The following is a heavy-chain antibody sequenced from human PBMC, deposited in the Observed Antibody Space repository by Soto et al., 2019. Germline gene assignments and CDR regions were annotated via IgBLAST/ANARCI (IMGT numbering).Heavy chain of an antibody. CDR2: ISGSGGST. Sequence: VGSLRLSCAASGFTFSSYAMSWVRQAPGKGLEWVSAISGSGGSTYYADSVKGRFTISRDNSKNTLYLQMNSLRAEDTAVYYCAKARLAAGTGYYFDYWGQGTLVTVSS. CDR3: AKARLAAGTGYYFDY. J-gene: IGHJ4*02. D-gene: IGHD6-13*01. CDR1: GFTFSSYA. V-gene: IGHV3-23*01.